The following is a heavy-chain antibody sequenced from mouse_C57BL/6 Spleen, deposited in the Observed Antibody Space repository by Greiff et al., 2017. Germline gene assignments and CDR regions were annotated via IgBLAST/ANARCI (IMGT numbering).Heavy chain of an antibody. Sequence: VQLQQSGAELVRPEASVKLSCTASGFNIKDDYMHWVKQRPEQGLEWIGWIDPENGDTEYASKFQGKATITADTSSNTAYLQLSSLTSEDTAVYYCTLKGAWFAYWGQGTLVTVSA. CDR2: IDPENGDT. J-gene: IGHJ3*01. CDR3: TLKGAWFAY. V-gene: IGHV14-4*01. CDR1: GFNIKDDY.